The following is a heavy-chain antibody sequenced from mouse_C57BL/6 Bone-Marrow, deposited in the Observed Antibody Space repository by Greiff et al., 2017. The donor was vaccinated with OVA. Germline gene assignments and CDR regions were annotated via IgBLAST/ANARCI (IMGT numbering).Heavy chain of an antibody. J-gene: IGHJ2*01. Sequence: QVQLQQSGPELVKPGASVKISCKASGYTFTDYYINWVKQRPGQGLEWIGWIFPGSGSTYYNEKFKGKATLTVDKSSSTAYILRSSLTSQVSAVYFCARGGLPPFDCWGQGTTLTGSS. CDR1: GYTFTDYY. CDR2: IFPGSGST. V-gene: IGHV1-75*01. D-gene: IGHD2-2*01. CDR3: ARGGLPPFDC.